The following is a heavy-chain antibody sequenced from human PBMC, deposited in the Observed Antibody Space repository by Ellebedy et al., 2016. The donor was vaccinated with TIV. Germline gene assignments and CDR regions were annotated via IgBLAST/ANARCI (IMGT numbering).Heavy chain of an antibody. Sequence: GESLKISCAVSGASFSDSTLTWVRQAPGKGLEWVASISTTNSYIFYTDSVKGRFTISRDNANSSLVLKMNSLRTEDTAVYYCVRQRVGGSFLWDVWGRGTTVTVSS. V-gene: IGHV3-21*06. J-gene: IGHJ6*02. CDR3: VRQRVGGSFLWDV. CDR2: ISTTNSYI. D-gene: IGHD2-15*01. CDR1: GASFSDST.